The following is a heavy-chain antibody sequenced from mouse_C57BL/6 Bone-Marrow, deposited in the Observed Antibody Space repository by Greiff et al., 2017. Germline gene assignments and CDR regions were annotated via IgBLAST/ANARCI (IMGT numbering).Heavy chain of an antibody. J-gene: IGHJ4*01. D-gene: IGHD1-1*01. Sequence: QVQLKQSGAELVKPGASVKMSCKASGYTFTSYWITWVKQRPGQGLEWIGDIYPGSGSTNYNEKFKSKATLTVDTSSSTAYMQLSSLTSEDSAVYYCAIPGSSYYYAMDYWGQGTSVTVSS. V-gene: IGHV1-55*01. CDR3: AIPGSSYYYAMDY. CDR1: GYTFTSYW. CDR2: IYPGSGST.